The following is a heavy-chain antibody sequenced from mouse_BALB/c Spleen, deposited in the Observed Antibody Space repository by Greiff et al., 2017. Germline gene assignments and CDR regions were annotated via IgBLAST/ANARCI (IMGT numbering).Heavy chain of an antibody. Sequence: VQLQQSGPGLVKPSQSLSLTCTVTGYSITSDYAWNWIRQFPGNKLEWMGYISYSGSTSYNPSLKSRISITRDTSKNQFFLQLNSVTTEDTATYYCARGLLYYAMDYWGQGTSVTVSS. CDR1: GYSITSDYA. J-gene: IGHJ4*01. CDR2: ISYSGST. CDR3: ARGLLYYAMDY. V-gene: IGHV3-2*02.